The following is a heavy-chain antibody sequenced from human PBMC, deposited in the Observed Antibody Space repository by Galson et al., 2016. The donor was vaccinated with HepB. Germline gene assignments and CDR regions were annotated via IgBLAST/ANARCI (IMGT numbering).Heavy chain of an antibody. J-gene: IGHJ4*02. CDR3: ARHEPYLYDSSGYADY. CDR1: GYSFSTYW. CDR2: IYPDDSDT. D-gene: IGHD3-22*01. V-gene: IGHV5-51*01. Sequence: QSGAEVKKPGESLKISCKGSGYSFSTYWIGWVRQRPGKGLEWMGSIYPDDSDTTYSPSFQGQVTISADRSIRTAYLQWSILEASDTAMYYCARHEPYLYDSSGYADYWGQGTLVTVSS.